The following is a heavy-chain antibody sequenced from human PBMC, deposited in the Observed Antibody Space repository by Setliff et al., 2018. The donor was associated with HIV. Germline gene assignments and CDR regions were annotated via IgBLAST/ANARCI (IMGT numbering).Heavy chain of an antibody. CDR3: AKDVCSGAYCYAYYYYGMDV. J-gene: IGHJ6*02. CDR1: VFTFNNYG. CDR2: IRYDGSQK. D-gene: IGHD2-15*01. V-gene: IGHV3-30*02. Sequence: GSLRLSCAASVFTFNNYGMNWVRQAPGKGLEWVAFIRYDGSQKYYVDSVKGRFTISRDNSKNTLYLQMNSLRVEDTAVYYCAKDVCSGAYCYAYYYYGMDVWGQGTMVTVS.